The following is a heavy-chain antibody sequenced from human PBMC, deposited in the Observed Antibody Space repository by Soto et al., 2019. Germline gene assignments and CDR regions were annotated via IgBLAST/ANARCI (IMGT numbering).Heavy chain of an antibody. J-gene: IGHJ5*02. CDR3: ARDRSSRGYNWFVP. CDR2: ISSSSSYI. D-gene: IGHD6-13*01. V-gene: IGHV3-21*01. CDR1: GFTFSSYS. Sequence: ESGGGLVKPGGSLRLSCAASGFTFSSYSMNWVRQAPGKGLEWVSSISSSSSYIYYADSVKGRFTISRDNAENSLYLQMNSLRAEDTAVYYCARDRSSRGYNWFVPWGQGTLVTVSS.